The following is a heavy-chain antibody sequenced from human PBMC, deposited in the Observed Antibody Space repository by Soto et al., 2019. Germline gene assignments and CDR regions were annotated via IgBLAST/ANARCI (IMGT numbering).Heavy chain of an antibody. CDR3: ARELDDFWSGRVGLPASKRFDP. J-gene: IGHJ5*02. CDR1: GYTFTGYY. CDR2: INPNSGGT. Sequence: QVQLVQSGAEVKKPGASVKVSCKASGYTFTGYYMHWVRQAPGQGLEWMGWINPNSGGTNYAQKLQGWVTMTRDTSISTAYMELSRLRSDDTAVYYCARELDDFWSGRVGLPASKRFDPWGQGTLVTVSS. V-gene: IGHV1-2*04. D-gene: IGHD3-3*01.